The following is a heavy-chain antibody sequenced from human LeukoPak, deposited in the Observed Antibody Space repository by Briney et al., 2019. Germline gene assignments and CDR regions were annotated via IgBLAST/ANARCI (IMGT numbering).Heavy chain of an antibody. CDR2: IIPIFGTA. J-gene: IGHJ4*02. CDR1: GGTLSSYA. CDR3: ARETPDYYDSSGYDY. D-gene: IGHD3-22*01. Sequence: SVKVSCKASGGTLSSYAISWVRQAPGQGLEWMGGIIPIFGTANYAQKFQGRVTITADESTSTAYMELSSLRSEDTAVYYCARETPDYYDSSGYDYWGQGTLVTVSS. V-gene: IGHV1-69*13.